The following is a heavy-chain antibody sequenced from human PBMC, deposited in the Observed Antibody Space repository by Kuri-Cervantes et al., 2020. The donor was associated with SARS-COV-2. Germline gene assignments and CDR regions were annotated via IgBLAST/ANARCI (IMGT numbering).Heavy chain of an antibody. Sequence: GGSLRPSCVASGFRFSNHNLNWVRPAAGKGLEWVSTSSSGSDYIEYGDSVKGRFTISRDNAENSLYLQINSRRVGDTAVYYCTRDHGYCSGGGCYSREFSFDYWGQGALVTVSS. CDR3: TRDHGYCSGGGCYSREFSFDY. D-gene: IGHD2-15*01. CDR1: GFRFSNHN. CDR2: SSSGSDYI. J-gene: IGHJ4*02. V-gene: IGHV3-21*01.